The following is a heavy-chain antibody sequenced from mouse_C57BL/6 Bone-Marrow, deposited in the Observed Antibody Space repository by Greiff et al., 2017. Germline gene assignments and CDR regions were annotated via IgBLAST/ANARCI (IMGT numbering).Heavy chain of an antibody. Sequence: QVQLQQPGAELVKPGASVKLSCKASGYPFTSYWMQWVKQRPGQGLEWIGEVDPSDGYTNYNQKFKGKATLTVDTSSSTAYIQLSSLTSEDSAVYYCAREGLDSSGPWFAYWGQGTLVTVSA. CDR3: AREGLDSSGPWFAY. CDR1: GYPFTSYW. CDR2: VDPSDGYT. V-gene: IGHV1-50*01. D-gene: IGHD3-2*02. J-gene: IGHJ3*01.